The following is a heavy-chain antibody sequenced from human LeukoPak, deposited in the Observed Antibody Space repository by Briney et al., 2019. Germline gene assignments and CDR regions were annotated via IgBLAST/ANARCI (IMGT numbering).Heavy chain of an antibody. Sequence: QTLSLTCAISRGRVSWNRAVSLNWLRPSPSGGLEWLGRTYYRSKWNNDYAVSVKSRITINPDTSKNQFSLHLNSVTPEDTAVYYCARGRNSGFDYWGQGTLVTVSS. V-gene: IGHV6-1*01. J-gene: IGHJ4*02. CDR2: TYYRSKWNN. CDR1: RGRVSWNRAVS. CDR3: ARGRNSGFDY. D-gene: IGHD2/OR15-2a*01.